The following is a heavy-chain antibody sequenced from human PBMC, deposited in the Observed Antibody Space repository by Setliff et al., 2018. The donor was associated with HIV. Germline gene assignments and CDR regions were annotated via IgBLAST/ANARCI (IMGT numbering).Heavy chain of an antibody. CDR2: ISHSGIT. D-gene: IGHD6-13*01. CDR3: ARVPPQSAPNGAAVDAFDI. V-gene: IGHV4-34*01. Sequence: SETLSLTCAVYGGSLSGYYWSWIRQPPGKGLEWIGEISHSGITNYNPFLKNRVSISVDTSKNQFSLKLTSVTAADTAVYYCARVPPQSAPNGAAVDAFDIWGQGTMVTVS. CDR1: GGSLSGYY. J-gene: IGHJ3*02.